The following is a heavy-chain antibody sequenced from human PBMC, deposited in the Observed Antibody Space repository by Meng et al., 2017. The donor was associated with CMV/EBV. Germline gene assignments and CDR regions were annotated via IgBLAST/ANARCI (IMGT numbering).Heavy chain of an antibody. Sequence: LSCEVSGFNITDYYMSWIRQAPGKGLEWIACIGGAGGVTYYADSMQGRFTISRDNSGKSLYLQMDNLRVEDTAIYYCARGRRDIGFDFWGQGVLVTVSS. CDR1: GFNITDYY. V-gene: IGHV3-11*01. CDR2: IGGAGGVT. D-gene: IGHD3-10*01. J-gene: IGHJ4*02. CDR3: ARGRRDIGFDF.